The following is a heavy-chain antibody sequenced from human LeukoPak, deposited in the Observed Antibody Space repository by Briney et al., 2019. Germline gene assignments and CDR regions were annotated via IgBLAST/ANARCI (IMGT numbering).Heavy chain of an antibody. V-gene: IGHV3-7*01. D-gene: IGHD3-3*01. CDR3: ARDYDFWSGFGYYFDY. CDR1: GVTFSSYW. J-gene: IGHJ4*02. Sequence: GGSLRLSCAASGVTFSSYWMSWVRQAPGKGLEWVANIRQDGSEKYYVDSVKGRFTISRGNAKNSLYLQMNSLRAEDTAVYYCARDYDFWSGFGYYFDYWGQGTLVTVSS. CDR2: IRQDGSEK.